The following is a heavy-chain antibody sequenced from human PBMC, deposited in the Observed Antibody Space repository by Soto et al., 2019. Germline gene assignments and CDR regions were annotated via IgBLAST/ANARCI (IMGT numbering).Heavy chain of an antibody. J-gene: IGHJ4*02. CDR3: ATVGLAYSSSWYFDD. D-gene: IGHD6-13*01. V-gene: IGHV3-30*03. CDR1: GFTFSSYG. CDR2: ISYDGSNK. Sequence: GGSLRLSCAASGFTFSSYGMHWVRQAPGKGLEWVAVISYDGSNKYYADSVKGRFTISRDNSKNTLYLQMNSLRAEDTAVYYCATVGLAYSSSWYFDDWARETWSPSPQ.